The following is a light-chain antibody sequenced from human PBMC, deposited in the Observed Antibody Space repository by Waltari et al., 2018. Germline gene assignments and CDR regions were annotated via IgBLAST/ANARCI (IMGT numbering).Light chain of an antibody. Sequence: SYGLTQAPSVSVAPGQTARNTCSGDTLPKEYAEWYQQKPGQAPVLVIYKDSERPSGIPERFSGSRAGTTVALTINGVQAEDEAEYYCQSSDSSGSYVLFGGGTKLTVL. J-gene: IGLJ3*02. CDR1: TLPKEY. V-gene: IGLV3-25*03. CDR2: KDS. CDR3: QSSDSSGSYVL.